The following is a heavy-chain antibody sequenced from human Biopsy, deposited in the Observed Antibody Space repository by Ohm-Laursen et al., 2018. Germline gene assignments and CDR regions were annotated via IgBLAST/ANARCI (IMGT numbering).Heavy chain of an antibody. CDR2: IYYRGNT. CDR3: ARHGSQGYCTGGSCVDY. V-gene: IGHV4-39*01. CDR1: GGSISSNYYS. D-gene: IGHD2-15*01. Sequence: SDTLSLTCIVSGGSISSNYYSWGWIRQPPGKGLEWIGSIYYRGNTNYNPSLKSRVTISVDTSKNQFSLKLSSATAADTAVVYCARHGSQGYCTGGSCVDYWGQGALVTVSS. J-gene: IGHJ4*02.